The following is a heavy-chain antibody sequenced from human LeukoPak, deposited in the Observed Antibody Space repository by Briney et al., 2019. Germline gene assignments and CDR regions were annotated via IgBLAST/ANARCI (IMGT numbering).Heavy chain of an antibody. CDR1: GGSFSGYY. Sequence: SETLSLTCAVYGGSFSGYYWSWIRQPPGKGLEWIGEINHSGSTNYNPSLKSRVTISVDTSKNQFSLKLSSVTAADTAVYYCARGGIVAVVAATCFDYWGQGTLVTVSS. CDR3: ARGGIVAVVAATCFDY. CDR2: INHSGST. D-gene: IGHD2-15*01. V-gene: IGHV4-34*01. J-gene: IGHJ4*02.